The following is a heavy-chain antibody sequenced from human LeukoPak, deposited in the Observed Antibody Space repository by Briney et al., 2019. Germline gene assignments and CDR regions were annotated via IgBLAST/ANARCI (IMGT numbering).Heavy chain of an antibody. J-gene: IGHJ5*02. CDR1: GGSISSSSYY. Sequence: SETLSLTCTVSGGSISSSSYYWGWIRQPPGKGLEWIGSIYYSGSTYYNPSLKSRVTISVDTSKNQFSLKLSSVTAADTAVYYCARVTMIGAWFDPWGQGTLVTVSS. D-gene: IGHD3-22*01. CDR2: IYYSGST. V-gene: IGHV4-39*07. CDR3: ARVTMIGAWFDP.